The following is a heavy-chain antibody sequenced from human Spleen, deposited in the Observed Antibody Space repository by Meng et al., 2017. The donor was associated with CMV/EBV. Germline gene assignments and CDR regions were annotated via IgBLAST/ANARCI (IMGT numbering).Heavy chain of an antibody. CDR3: ARGPGWNSRDYYYGMDV. J-gene: IGHJ6*02. CDR2: INHSGST. V-gene: IGHV4-34*01. D-gene: IGHD1-7*01. CDR1: GGSFSGYY. Sequence: SETLSLTCAVYGGSFSGYYWSWIRQPPGKGLEWIGEINHSGSTNYNPSLKSRVTISVDTSKNQFSLKLSSVTAADTAVYYCARGPGWNSRDYYYGMDVWGQGTTVTVSS.